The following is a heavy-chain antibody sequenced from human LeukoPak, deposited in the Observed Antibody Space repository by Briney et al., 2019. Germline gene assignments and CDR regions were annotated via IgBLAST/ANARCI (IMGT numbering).Heavy chain of an antibody. D-gene: IGHD5-18*01. V-gene: IGHV3-48*01. J-gene: IGHJ4*02. Sequence: PGGSLRLSCAASGFTFSSYSMNWVRQAPGKGLEWVSYISSSSSTIYYADSVKGRFTISRDNAKDSLYLQMNSLRAEDTAVYYCARGPRGYSNSVDWGQGTLVTVSS. CDR2: ISSSSSTI. CDR1: GFTFSSYS. CDR3: ARGPRGYSNSVD.